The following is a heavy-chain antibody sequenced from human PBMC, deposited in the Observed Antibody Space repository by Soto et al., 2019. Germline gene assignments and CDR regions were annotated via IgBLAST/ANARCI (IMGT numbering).Heavy chain of an antibody. CDR2: ISYVGTNE. J-gene: IGHJ6*02. CDR1: GFIFSNYA. CDR3: ARVPSPPYYDFSSGPATNGMDV. Sequence: PGGSLILSCAASGFIFSNYAMHWVRQAPGKGLEWVALISYVGTNEYYADSVKGRFTISRDDSKNTLYLQMNSLRAEDTAVYYCARVPSPPYYDFSSGPATNGMDVWGQGTTVTVSS. D-gene: IGHD3-3*01. V-gene: IGHV3-30-3*01.